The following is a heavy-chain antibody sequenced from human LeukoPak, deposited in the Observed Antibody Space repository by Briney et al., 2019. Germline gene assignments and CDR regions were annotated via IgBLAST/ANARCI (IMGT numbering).Heavy chain of an antibody. CDR2: IGTAGNT. CDR1: GFTFSSHD. D-gene: IGHD6-19*01. J-gene: IGHJ4*02. Sequence: GRSLRLSCAASGFTFSSHDMHWVRQPTGKGLEWVSVIGTAGNTYYTDSVKGRFTISREDAKNSLYLQMDNLRAEDTAVYYCARSKSYSSGWTDFDCWGQGTLVTVSS. V-gene: IGHV3-13*01. CDR3: ARSKSYSSGWTDFDC.